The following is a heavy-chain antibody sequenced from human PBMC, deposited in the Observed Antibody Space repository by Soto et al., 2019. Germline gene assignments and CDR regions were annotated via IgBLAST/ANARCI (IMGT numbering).Heavy chain of an antibody. CDR3: ASSLPGGSDIVATIFATHTYYFDY. CDR2: IIPIFGTA. J-gene: IGHJ4*02. Sequence: QVQLVQSGAEVKKPGSSVKVSCKASGGTFSSYAISWVRQAPGQGLEWMGGIIPIFGTANYAQKFQGRVTLPADESTSAAYMGLSRLRAEDTAVYYCASSLPGGSDIVATIFATHTYYFDYWGQGTLVTVSS. V-gene: IGHV1-69*12. CDR1: GGTFSSYA. D-gene: IGHD5-12*01.